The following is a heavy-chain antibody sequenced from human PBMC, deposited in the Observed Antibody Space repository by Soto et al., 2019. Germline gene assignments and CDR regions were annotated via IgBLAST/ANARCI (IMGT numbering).Heavy chain of an antibody. CDR2: IYYSGST. CDR3: ARALRADCGGDCHSAYFDY. CDR1: GGSVSSGSYY. J-gene: IGHJ4*02. Sequence: QVQLQESGPGRVKPSETLSLTCTVSGGSVSSGSYYWSWIRQPPGKGLEWIGYIYYSGSTNDNPPRMSRFAISVDTSKNQFSLRLSSVAAADTAVYYCARALRADCGGDCHSAYFDYWGQGTLVTVSS. V-gene: IGHV4-61*01. D-gene: IGHD2-21*02.